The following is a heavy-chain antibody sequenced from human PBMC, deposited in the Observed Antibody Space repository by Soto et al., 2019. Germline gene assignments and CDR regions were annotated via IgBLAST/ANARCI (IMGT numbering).Heavy chain of an antibody. Sequence: PSETLSLTCSVSGVSISDSSYYWGWIRQPPGKGLQWIGSIYYSGQTYYNPSLKSRVTISIDRSKNQISLNLTSVTATDTAFYYCARHGSSWGQGTLVTVS. V-gene: IGHV4-39*01. CDR3: ARHGSS. J-gene: IGHJ5*02. CDR2: IYYSGQT. CDR1: GVSISDSSYY.